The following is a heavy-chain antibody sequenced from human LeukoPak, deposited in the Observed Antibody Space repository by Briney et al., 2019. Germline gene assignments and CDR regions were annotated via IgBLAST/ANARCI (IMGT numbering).Heavy chain of an antibody. D-gene: IGHD2-2*02. Sequence: PSETLSLTCAVYGGSFSGYYWSWIRQPPGKGLEWIGSIYHSGSTYYNPSLKSRVTISVDTSKNQFSLKLSSVTAADTAVYYCAREINYCSSTSCYTMLRYYYYMDVWGKGTTVTVSS. CDR1: GGSFSGYY. CDR3: AREINYCSSTSCYTMLRYYYYMDV. J-gene: IGHJ6*03. V-gene: IGHV4-34*01. CDR2: IYHSGST.